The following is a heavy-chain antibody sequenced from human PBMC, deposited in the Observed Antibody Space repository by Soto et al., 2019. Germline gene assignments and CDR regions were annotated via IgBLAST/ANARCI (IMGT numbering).Heavy chain of an antibody. CDR3: ARAGMQWLRCTVGYFDY. V-gene: IGHV3-21*01. Sequence: EVQLVESGGGLVKPGGSLRLSCAASGFTFSSYSMNWVRQAPGKGLEWVSSISSSSSYIYYADSVKGRFTISRDNAKNSLYLQMNSLRAEDTAVYYCARAGMQWLRCTVGYFDYWGQGTLVTVAS. J-gene: IGHJ4*02. CDR1: GFTFSSYS. D-gene: IGHD5-12*01. CDR2: ISSSSSYI.